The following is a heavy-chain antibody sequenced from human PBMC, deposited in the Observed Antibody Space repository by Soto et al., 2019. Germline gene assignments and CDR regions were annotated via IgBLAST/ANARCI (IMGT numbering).Heavy chain of an antibody. CDR3: AKAGRGLDMFMDS. CDR1: GFIFSNYA. Sequence: GGSLRLSCAASGFIFSNYAMTWVRQPPGKGLEWVSAVSGSDGITGNGDVIHYADSVKGRFTISRDDSKSTLFLQMNGLRADDTAVDFCAKAGRGLDMFMDSWGQGTLVTVSS. V-gene: IGHV3-23*01. CDR2: VSGSDGITGNGDVI. D-gene: IGHD3-10*01. J-gene: IGHJ4*02.